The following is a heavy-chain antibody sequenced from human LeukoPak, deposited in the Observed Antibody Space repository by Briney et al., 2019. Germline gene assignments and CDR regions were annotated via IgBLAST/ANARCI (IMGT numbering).Heavy chain of an antibody. CDR2: IYHSGST. CDR3: ARDKEGYYFDY. J-gene: IGHJ4*02. CDR1: GYSISSGYY. V-gene: IGHV4-38-2*02. Sequence: SETLSLTCAVSGYSISSGYYWGWIRQPPGKGLEWIGSIYHSGSTYYNPSLKSRVTISVDTSKNQFSLKLSSATAADTAVYYCARDKEGYYFDYWGQGTLVTVSS.